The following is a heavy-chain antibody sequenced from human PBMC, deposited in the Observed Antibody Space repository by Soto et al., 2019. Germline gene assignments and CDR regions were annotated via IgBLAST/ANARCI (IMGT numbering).Heavy chain of an antibody. V-gene: IGHV5-51*01. CDR2: IYPGDSQT. D-gene: IGHD4-17*01. J-gene: IGHJ4*02. CDR3: ARPKGDYEFDY. CDR1: GYSFAGYW. Sequence: PVESLKISWRGSGYSFAGYWVTWVRQLPGKGLEWMGSIYPGDSQTRYSPSFQGQVTISADKSISTAYLQWSSLKASDTAMYYCARPKGDYEFDYWGQGTLVNLSS.